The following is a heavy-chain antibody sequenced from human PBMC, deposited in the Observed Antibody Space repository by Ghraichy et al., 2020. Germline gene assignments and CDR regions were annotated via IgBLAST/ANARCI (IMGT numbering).Heavy chain of an antibody. CDR3: ARQISAAGKVGALDI. D-gene: IGHD6-13*01. J-gene: IGHJ3*02. CDR1: GFTFRSNA. Sequence: GGSVRLACGVSGFTFRSNAMSWVRQAPGRGLEWVSSISGAGTATYYADSVRGRFTISRDNSNNTLYLQMNNLRAEDSALYYCARQISAAGKVGALDIWGQGTLVTVSS. V-gene: IGHV3-23*01. CDR2: ISGAGTAT.